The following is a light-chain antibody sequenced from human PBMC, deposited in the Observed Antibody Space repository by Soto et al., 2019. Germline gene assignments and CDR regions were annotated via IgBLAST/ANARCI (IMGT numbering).Light chain of an antibody. CDR2: GTF. CDR1: ESISSGH. J-gene: IGKJ4*01. V-gene: IGKV3-20*01. CDR3: QHYGSSLT. Sequence: EIVLTQSAGTLSLSPGERATVSCWASESISSGHLAWFQQRLGQAPRVLIYGTFIRATGIPDRFSRSGSGADFTVTISSLELEDFEVYFCQHYGSSLTFGGGTRVEI.